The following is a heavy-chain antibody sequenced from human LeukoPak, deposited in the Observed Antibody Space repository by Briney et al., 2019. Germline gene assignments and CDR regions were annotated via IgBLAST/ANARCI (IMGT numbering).Heavy chain of an antibody. CDR1: GYSISSGYY. Sequence: PSETLSLTCTVSGYSISSGYYWGWIRQPPGKGLEWIGSIYHSGSTYYNPSLKSRVTISVDTSKNQFSLKLSSVTAADTAVYYCARDLRLYYYDSSGYSDYWGQGTLVTVSS. CDR2: IYHSGST. V-gene: IGHV4-38-2*02. CDR3: ARDLRLYYYDSSGYSDY. D-gene: IGHD3-22*01. J-gene: IGHJ4*02.